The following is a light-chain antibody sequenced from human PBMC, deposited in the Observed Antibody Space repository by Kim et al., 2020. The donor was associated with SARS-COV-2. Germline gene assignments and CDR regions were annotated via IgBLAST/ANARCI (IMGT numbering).Light chain of an antibody. Sequence: VALGQTARITCGGNNIGSKNVHWYQQKPGQAPVLVIYRDSNRPSGIPERFSGSNSGNTATLTISRAQAGDEADYYCQVWDSSIVVFGGGTQLTV. CDR2: RDS. J-gene: IGLJ2*01. CDR3: QVWDSSIVV. CDR1: NIGSKN. V-gene: IGLV3-9*01.